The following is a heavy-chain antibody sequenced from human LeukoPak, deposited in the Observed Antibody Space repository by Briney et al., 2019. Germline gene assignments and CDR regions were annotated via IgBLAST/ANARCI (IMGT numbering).Heavy chain of an antibody. CDR2: IRYDGSNK. V-gene: IGHV3-30*02. CDR1: GFTFSSYG. CDR3: ATPIVVVPAAKPRTAFDI. J-gene: IGHJ3*02. D-gene: IGHD2-2*02. Sequence: GGSLRLSCAASGFTFSSYGMHWVRQAPGKGLEWVAFIRYDGSNKHYADSVKGRFTISTDNSKNTLYLQMNSLRAEDTAVYYCATPIVVVPAAKPRTAFDIWGQGTMVTVSS.